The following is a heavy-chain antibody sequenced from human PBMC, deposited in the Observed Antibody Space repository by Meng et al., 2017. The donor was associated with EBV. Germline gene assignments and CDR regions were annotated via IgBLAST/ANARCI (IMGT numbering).Heavy chain of an antibody. CDR2: FLPTLGAP. CDR1: GGPFRNYA. J-gene: IGHJ4*02. D-gene: IGHD3-10*01. V-gene: IGHV1-69*01. CDR3: ASESGRGYTPDY. Sequence: QAELGQSGAEVKEPGSSVNVSCKTSGGPFRNYAISWVRQAPGQGLEWLGGFLPTLGAPNYAQKFHGRVSITADESTSTHYMDLSSLRSEDTAVYYCASESGRGYTPDYWGQGTLVTVSS.